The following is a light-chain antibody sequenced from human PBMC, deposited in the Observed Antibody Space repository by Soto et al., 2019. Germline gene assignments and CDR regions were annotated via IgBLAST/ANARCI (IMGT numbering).Light chain of an antibody. CDR3: QQYNNWPPWT. V-gene: IGKV3-15*01. Sequence: ERVMTQSPATLSVSPGERATLSCRASQSVSSNLAWYQQKPGQAPRLLIYGASTRATGIPARFSGSGYGTEFPHTISSLQSEDFAVYYCQQYNNWPPWTFGQGTKVELK. CDR2: GAS. CDR1: QSVSSN. J-gene: IGKJ1*01.